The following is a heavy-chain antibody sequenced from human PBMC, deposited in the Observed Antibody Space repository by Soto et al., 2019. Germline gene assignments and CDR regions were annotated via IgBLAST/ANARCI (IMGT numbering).Heavy chain of an antibody. CDR2: IYYSATT. CDR3: SRDKEGAAAGTFEY. CDR1: GGSISSYY. V-gene: IGHV4-59*01. Sequence: PSETLSLTCTVSGGSISSYYWSWIRQPPGKGLEWIGYIYYSATTNYNPSLKSRVTISVDTSKNQFSLKLSSVTAADTAVYFCSRDKEGAAAGTFEYWGQGTLVTVSS. J-gene: IGHJ4*02. D-gene: IGHD6-13*01.